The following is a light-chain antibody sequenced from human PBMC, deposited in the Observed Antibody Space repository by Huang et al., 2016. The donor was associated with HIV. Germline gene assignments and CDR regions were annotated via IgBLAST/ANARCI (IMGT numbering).Light chain of an antibody. J-gene: IGKJ1*01. CDR1: QSVSSN. Sequence: EIVMTQSPATLSVSPGERATRSCRASQSVSSNLAWYQQKTGQAPRLLIYGASTRATGIPARFSGSGSGTEFTLTISSLQSEDFAVYYCQQYNNWPRTFGQGTKVEIK. CDR2: GAS. CDR3: QQYNNWPRT. V-gene: IGKV3-15*01.